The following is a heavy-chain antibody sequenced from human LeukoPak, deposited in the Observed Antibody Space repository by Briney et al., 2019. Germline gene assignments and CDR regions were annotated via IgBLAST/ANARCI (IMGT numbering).Heavy chain of an antibody. CDR2: IYYSGST. CDR1: GGSISSHY. Sequence: SETLSLTCTVSGGSISSHYWSWIRQPPGKGLKWIGYIYYSGSTNYNPSLKSRVTISVDTSKNQFSLKLSSVTAADTAVYYCARVYSSSSYDYWGQGTLVTVSS. CDR3: ARVYSSSSYDY. D-gene: IGHD6-6*01. V-gene: IGHV4-59*11. J-gene: IGHJ4*02.